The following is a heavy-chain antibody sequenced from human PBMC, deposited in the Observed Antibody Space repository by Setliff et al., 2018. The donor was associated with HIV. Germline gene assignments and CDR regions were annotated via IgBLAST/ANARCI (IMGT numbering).Heavy chain of an antibody. D-gene: IGHD1-26*01. CDR1: GFTFSSQW. Sequence: GGSLRLTCAASGFTFSSQWMHWVRQAPGKGLVWVSRISPDGSGINYAGSVKGRFTISRDNAKNTLYLQMNGLRAEDTAVYYCVRGIVGASVFNYWGQGTQVTVSS. CDR3: VRGIVGASVFNY. V-gene: IGHV3-74*01. J-gene: IGHJ4*02. CDR2: ISPDGSGI.